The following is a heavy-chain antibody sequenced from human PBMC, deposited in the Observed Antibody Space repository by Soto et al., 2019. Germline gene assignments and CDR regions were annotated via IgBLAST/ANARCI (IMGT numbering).Heavy chain of an antibody. CDR1: GGSISSGGYS. D-gene: IGHD3-22*01. V-gene: IGHV4-30-2*01. CDR3: ARGSDYYDSSGYYYGSQYFQH. J-gene: IGHJ1*01. Sequence: SETLSLTCAVSGGSISSGGYSWSWIRQPPGKGLEWIGYIYHSGSTYYNPSLKSRVTISVDRSKNRFSLKLSSVTAADTAVYYCARGSDYYDSSGYYYGSQYFQHWGQGTLVTVSS. CDR2: IYHSGST.